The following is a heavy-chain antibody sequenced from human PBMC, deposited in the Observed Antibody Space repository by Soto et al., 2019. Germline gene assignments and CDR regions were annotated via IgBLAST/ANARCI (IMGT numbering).Heavy chain of an antibody. CDR2: IKSKTDGGTT. CDR1: GFTFSNAW. D-gene: IGHD3-16*02. Sequence: EVQLVESGGGLVKPGGSLRLSCAASGFTFSNAWMSWVRQAPGKGLEWVSRIKSKTDGGTTDYAAPVKGRFTISRDDSKNTLYLQMNSLKTEDTAVYYCTTAIVPGSAFDIWGQGTMVTVSS. V-gene: IGHV3-15*01. CDR3: TTAIVPGSAFDI. J-gene: IGHJ3*02.